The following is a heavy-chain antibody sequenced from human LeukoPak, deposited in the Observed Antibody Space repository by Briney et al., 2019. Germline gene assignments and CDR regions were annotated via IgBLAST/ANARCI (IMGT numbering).Heavy chain of an antibody. D-gene: IGHD3-16*01. CDR3: ARDSAGVGGNAFDI. J-gene: IGHJ3*02. V-gene: IGHV1-18*01. CDR2: ISAYNGNT. Sequence: ASVKVSCKASGGTFSSYAISWVRQAPGQGLEWMGWISAYNGNTNYAQKLQGRVTMTTDTSTSTAYMELRSLRSDDTAVYYCARDSAGVGGNAFDIWGQGTMVTVSS. CDR1: GGTFSSYA.